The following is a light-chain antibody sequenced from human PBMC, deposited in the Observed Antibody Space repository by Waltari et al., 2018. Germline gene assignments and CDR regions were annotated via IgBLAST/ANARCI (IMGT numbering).Light chain of an antibody. CDR1: SSDVGNYNY. CDR2: DVS. V-gene: IGLV2-11*01. CDR3: CSYAGRYTYV. J-gene: IGLJ1*01. Sequence: QSALTQPRSVSGSPGQSVTISCTGTSSDVGNYNYVSWYQQHPGKAPKFMIFDVSQRPSGVPDPFSVSKSSSTPSLTISVLQAENNANYYCCSYAGRYTYVFGTGTKLTVL.